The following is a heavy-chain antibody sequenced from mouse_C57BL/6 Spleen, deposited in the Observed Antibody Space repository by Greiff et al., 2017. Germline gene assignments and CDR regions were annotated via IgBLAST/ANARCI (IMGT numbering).Heavy chain of an antibody. Sequence: QVQLKESGAELVKPGASVKMSCKASGYTFTSYWITWVKQRPGQGLEWIGDIYPGSGSINYNEKFKSKATLTVDTSSSTAYMQLSSLTSEDSAVCYCAYYGSSPYWYFDVWGTGTTLTVSS. CDR1: GYTFTSYW. J-gene: IGHJ1*03. V-gene: IGHV1-55*01. CDR2: IYPGSGSI. CDR3: AYYGSSPYWYFDV. D-gene: IGHD1-1*01.